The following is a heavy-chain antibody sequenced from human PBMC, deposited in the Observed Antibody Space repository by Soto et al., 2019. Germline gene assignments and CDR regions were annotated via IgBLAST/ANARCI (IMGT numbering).Heavy chain of an antibody. V-gene: IGHV1-46*01. CDR2: INPSGGST. J-gene: IGHJ6*02. CDR3: AREGYSGYDYSYYGMDI. Sequence: ASVKVSCKASGYTFTSYYMHWVRQAPGQGLEWMGIINPSGGSTSYAQKFQGRVTTTRDTSTSTVYMELSSLRSEDTAVYYCAREGYSGYDYSYYGMDIWGQGTTVTVS. CDR1: GYTFTSYY. D-gene: IGHD5-12*01.